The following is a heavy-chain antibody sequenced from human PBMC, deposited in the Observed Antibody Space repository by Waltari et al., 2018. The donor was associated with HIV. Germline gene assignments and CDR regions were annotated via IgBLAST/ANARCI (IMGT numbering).Heavy chain of an antibody. Sequence: QVQLVQSGAEVKKPGASVKVSCNASGSTFTGYNMHWVRQAPGQGVQWRGWINPNSGGTNYEQKLQGRGSMTSETSISTAYMGPSRLSSDDTAVYYCARRRQWLARSSYGMDVWGQGTTVTVSS. J-gene: IGHJ6*02. D-gene: IGHD6-19*01. CDR3: ARRRQWLARSSYGMDV. V-gene: IGHV1-2*02. CDR2: INPNSGGT. CDR1: GSTFTGYN.